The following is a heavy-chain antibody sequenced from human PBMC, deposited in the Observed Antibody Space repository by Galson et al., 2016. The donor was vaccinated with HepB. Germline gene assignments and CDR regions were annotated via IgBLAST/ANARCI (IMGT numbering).Heavy chain of an antibody. Sequence: SLRLSCAASGFTFSTYNMNWVRQAPGKGLEWVSPISRGSGYIYYADSVKGRFTISRDNAKNSLYLQMNSLRAEDTAVYYCCVDTAMDYVFDYWGQGTLVIVSS. J-gene: IGHJ4*02. V-gene: IGHV3-21*01. CDR1: GFTFSTYN. CDR2: ISRGSGYI. D-gene: IGHD5-18*01. CDR3: CVDTAMDYVFDY.